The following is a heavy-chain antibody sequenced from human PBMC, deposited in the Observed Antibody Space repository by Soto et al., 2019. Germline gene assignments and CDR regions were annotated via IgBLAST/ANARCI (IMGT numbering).Heavy chain of an antibody. CDR3: ARYCTNGVCKNNGSGWTHYYYCYGMDV. CDR2: IIPIFGTA. CDR1: GGTFSSYA. J-gene: IGHJ6*02. D-gene: IGHD2-8*01. V-gene: IGHV1-69*01. Sequence: QVQLVQSGAEVKKPGSSVKVSCKASGGTFSSYAISWVRQAPGQGLEWMGGIIPIFGTANYAQKFQGRVTITADESTSTAYMERSSLRSEDTAVYYCARYCTNGVCKNNGSGWTHYYYCYGMDVWGQGTTVTVSS.